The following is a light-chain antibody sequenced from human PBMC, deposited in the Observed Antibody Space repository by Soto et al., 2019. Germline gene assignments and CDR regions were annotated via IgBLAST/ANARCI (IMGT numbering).Light chain of an antibody. CDR2: QDI. Sequence: SYELTQAPSVSMSPGQTASITCSGDKLGNKYACWYQQKPGQSPVLVIYQDIKRPSGIPERFSGSNSGNTATLTISGTQAMDEADYYCQAWDSSTVVFGGGTKLTVL. J-gene: IGLJ2*01. CDR3: QAWDSSTVV. CDR1: KLGNKY. V-gene: IGLV3-1*01.